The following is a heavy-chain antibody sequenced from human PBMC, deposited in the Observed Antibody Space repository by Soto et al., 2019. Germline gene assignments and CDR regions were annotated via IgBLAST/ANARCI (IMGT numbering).Heavy chain of an antibody. CDR1: GGSISSGDYY. V-gene: IGHV4-30-4*01. CDR3: ASPSDGYDDAFDI. Sequence: SETLSLTCTVSGGSISSGDYYWSWIRQPPGKGLEWIGYIYYSGSTYYNPSLKSRVTISVDTSKNQFSLKLSSVTAADTAVYYCASPSDGYDDAFDIWGQGTMVTV. D-gene: IGHD3-16*01. CDR2: IYYSGST. J-gene: IGHJ3*02.